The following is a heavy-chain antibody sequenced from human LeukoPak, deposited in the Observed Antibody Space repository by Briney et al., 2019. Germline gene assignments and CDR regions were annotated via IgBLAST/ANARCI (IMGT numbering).Heavy chain of an antibody. V-gene: IGHV2-5*01. CDR2: IYWNDDN. D-gene: IGHD4-17*01. Sequence: SGPTLVKPTQTLTLTCTFSGFSLSTTGVGVGWIRQPPGKALEWLALIYWNDDNRYSPSLKSRLTITKGTSKNQVVLKMTNMDPVDTATYYCAHYGDYRFLYYFEYLGQGTLVTVSS. CDR3: AHYGDYRFLYYFEY. J-gene: IGHJ4*02. CDR1: GFSLSTTGVG.